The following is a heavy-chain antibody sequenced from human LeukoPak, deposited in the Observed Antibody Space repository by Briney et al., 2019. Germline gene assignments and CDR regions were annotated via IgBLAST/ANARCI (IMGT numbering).Heavy chain of an antibody. CDR1: GFTISTFW. D-gene: IGHD6-19*01. CDR3: VSGGWFFNC. V-gene: IGHV3-7*01. J-gene: IGHJ4*02. CDR2: INQHENEK. Sequence: PGGSLRLSCAASGFTISTFWMSWVRQAPGKGLEWVANINQHENEKNYVDSVRGRFTIYRDNAKNSLYLQMNNLRAGDTGIYYCVSGGWFFNCCGQGTLVTVSS.